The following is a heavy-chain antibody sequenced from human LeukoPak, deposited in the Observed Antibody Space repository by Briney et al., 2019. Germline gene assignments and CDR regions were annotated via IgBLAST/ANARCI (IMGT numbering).Heavy chain of an antibody. CDR3: ARVGYDYVWGSYRLLDY. CDR1: GGSFSGYY. V-gene: IGHV4-34*01. J-gene: IGHJ4*02. CDR2: INHSGST. D-gene: IGHD3-16*02. Sequence: SETLSLTCAVYGGSFSGYYWSWIRQPPGKGLEWIGEINHSGSTNYNPSLKSRVTISVDTSKNQFSLKLSSVAAADTAVYYCARVGYDYVWGSYRLLDYWGQGTLVTVSS.